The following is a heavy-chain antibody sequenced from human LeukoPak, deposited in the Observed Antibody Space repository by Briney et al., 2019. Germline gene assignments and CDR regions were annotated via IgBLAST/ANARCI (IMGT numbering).Heavy chain of an antibody. CDR1: GFKFDTYA. CDR2: ISYDGGNI. J-gene: IGHJ4*02. CDR3: ARDPPFGNGWSQNFFDY. Sequence: PGVSLRLSCAPSGFKFDTYAMHWVRQAPGKGLEWVALISYDGGNIYYGDSVRGRFTISRDNDNNMLYLQMNSLRPEDTAVYYCARDPPFGNGWSQNFFDYWGQGTLVIVSS. D-gene: IGHD6-19*01. V-gene: IGHV3-30*04.